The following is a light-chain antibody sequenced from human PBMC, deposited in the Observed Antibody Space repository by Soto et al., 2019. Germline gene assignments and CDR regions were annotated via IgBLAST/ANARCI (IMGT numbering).Light chain of an antibody. V-gene: IGKV1-39*01. Sequence: DIQMTQSPSSLSASVGDTVTFTCRASQSISEYLNWYQQKPGKAPRLLIYAASNLDNGVPSRFSGSGSGTTFTLTIRSLQPEDFATYYCQQLSYYPRTFGQGTKLEIK. J-gene: IGKJ2*01. CDR2: AAS. CDR1: QSISEY. CDR3: QQLSYYPRT.